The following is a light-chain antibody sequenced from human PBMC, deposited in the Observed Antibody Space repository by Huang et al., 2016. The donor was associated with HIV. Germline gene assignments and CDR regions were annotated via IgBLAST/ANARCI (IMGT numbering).Light chain of an antibody. Sequence: IVMTQSPATLSVSPWEIATLSCRASQGVSSNLAWYQQKPGQAPRLLLYGASTSATGIPALCSGSGSGTEFTLTSSSLQSEDFALYYCQQYNNWPRTFGQGTKVEIK. J-gene: IGKJ1*01. CDR2: GAS. CDR1: QGVSSN. V-gene: IGKV3-15*01. CDR3: QQYNNWPRT.